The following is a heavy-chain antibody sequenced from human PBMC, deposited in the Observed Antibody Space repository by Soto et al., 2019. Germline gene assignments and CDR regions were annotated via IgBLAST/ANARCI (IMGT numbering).Heavy chain of an antibody. CDR2: SSNSGSFT. J-gene: IGHJ4*02. Sequence: PGGSLRLSCAASGFTLSDHYMGRIRQAPGKGLEWIGYSSNSGSFTRYADSVKGRFSISRDNAKNSLYLQINSLRGDDTAIYYCVRSGDNYNLLDYWGQGTPVTVSS. CDR1: GFTLSDHY. D-gene: IGHD1-1*01. V-gene: IGHV3-11*06. CDR3: VRSGDNYNLLDY.